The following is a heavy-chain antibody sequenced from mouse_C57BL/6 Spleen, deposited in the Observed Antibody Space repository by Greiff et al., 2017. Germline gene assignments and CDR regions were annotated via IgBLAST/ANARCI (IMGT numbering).Heavy chain of an antibody. D-gene: IGHD2-9*01. CDR3: ARTYYGYDWYFDV. J-gene: IGHJ1*03. CDR2: INPSSGYT. CDR1: GYTFTSYW. Sequence: VQLQQSGAELAKPGASVKLSCKASGYTFTSYWMHWVKQRPGQGLEWIGYINPSSGYTKYNQKFKDKATLTADKSSSTAYMQRSSLTYEDSAVYYCARTYYGYDWYFDVWGTGTTVTVSS. V-gene: IGHV1-7*01.